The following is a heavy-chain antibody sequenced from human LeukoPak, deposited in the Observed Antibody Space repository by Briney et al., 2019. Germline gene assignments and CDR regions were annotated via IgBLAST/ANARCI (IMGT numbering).Heavy chain of an antibody. Sequence: GSLRLSCTVSGFTVSSNSMSWVRQPPGKGLEWIGSIYHSGSTYYNPSLKSRVTISVDTSKNQFSLKLSSVTAADTAVYYCARTTEGGYTYDYFYYYYMDVWGKGTTVTTSS. V-gene: IGHV4-38-2*02. D-gene: IGHD5-18*01. CDR3: ARTTEGGYTYDYFYYYYMDV. CDR2: IYHSGST. J-gene: IGHJ6*03. CDR1: GFTVSSNS.